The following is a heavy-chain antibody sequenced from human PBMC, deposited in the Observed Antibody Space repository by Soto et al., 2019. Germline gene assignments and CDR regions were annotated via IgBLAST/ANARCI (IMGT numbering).Heavy chain of an antibody. CDR1: GFTFSSYG. Sequence: PGGSLRLSCAASGFTFSSYGMHWVRQAPGKGLEWVAVIWYDGSNKYYADSVKGRFTISRDNSKNTLYLQMNSLRAEDTAVYYFARDEAGIVGCGLAWGQGTLDTLSS. J-gene: IGHJ5*02. D-gene: IGHD1-26*01. CDR2: IWYDGSNK. V-gene: IGHV3-33*01. CDR3: ARDEAGIVGCGLA.